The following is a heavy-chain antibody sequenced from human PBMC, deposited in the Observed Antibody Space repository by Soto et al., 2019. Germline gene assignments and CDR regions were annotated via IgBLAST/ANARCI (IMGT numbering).Heavy chain of an antibody. CDR2: INPNNGDT. D-gene: IGHD3-10*01. J-gene: IGHJ4*02. V-gene: IGHV1-2*06. CDR3: AREVTYGGGSFSLGL. CDR1: GYFFTSHY. Sequence: ASVKVSCKTSGYFFTSHYIHWVRLAPGRGLEWMGRINPNNGDTNSPQKFQGRVTMTSDTSISTAYMEMSGLRSDDTALYYCAREVTYGGGSFSLGLWGQGTLVTVSS.